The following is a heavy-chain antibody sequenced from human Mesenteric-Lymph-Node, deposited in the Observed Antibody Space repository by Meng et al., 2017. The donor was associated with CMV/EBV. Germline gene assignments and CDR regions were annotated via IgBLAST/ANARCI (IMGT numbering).Heavy chain of an antibody. V-gene: IGHV3-23*01. CDR3: ARDMIPYGMDV. J-gene: IGHJ6*02. Sequence: GESLKISCVVSGFTFSNYAMSWVRQAPGKGLEWVSLISSSGGRTHYADSVKGRFTISRDNSKNTLYLQMNSLRAEDTAVYYCARDMIPYGMDVWGQGTTVTVSS. CDR2: ISSSGGRT. CDR1: GFTFSNYA. D-gene: IGHD3-16*01.